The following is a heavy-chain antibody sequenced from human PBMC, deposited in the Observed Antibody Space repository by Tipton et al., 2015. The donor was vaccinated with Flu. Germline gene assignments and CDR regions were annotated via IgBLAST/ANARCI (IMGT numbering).Heavy chain of an antibody. Sequence: TLSLTCAVSGYSMSSGYYYNWIRQPAGKGLEWIGRIFSSGKTNYNPSLRGRVTMSADTSKSQFSLKLSSVTAADTALYYCAISDYDTTGYYFFDSWGQGTLVTVSS. D-gene: IGHD3-22*01. CDR3: AISDYDTTGYYFFDS. CDR1: GYSMSSGYY. CDR2: IFSSGKT. J-gene: IGHJ4*02. V-gene: IGHV4-4*07.